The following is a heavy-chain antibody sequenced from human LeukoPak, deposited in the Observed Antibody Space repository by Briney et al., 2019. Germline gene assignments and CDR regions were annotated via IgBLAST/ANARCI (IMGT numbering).Heavy chain of an antibody. CDR2: IYYSGST. J-gene: IGHJ6*03. D-gene: IGHD3-10*01. Sequence: SETLSLTCTVSGGSISSYYWSWIRQPPGKGLEWIGYIYYSGSTNYNPSLKSRVTISVDTSKNQFSLKLSSVTAADTAVYYCARLRVRGVIRYYYYYMDVWGKGTTVTISS. V-gene: IGHV4-59*12. CDR1: GGSISSYY. CDR3: ARLRVRGVIRYYYYYMDV.